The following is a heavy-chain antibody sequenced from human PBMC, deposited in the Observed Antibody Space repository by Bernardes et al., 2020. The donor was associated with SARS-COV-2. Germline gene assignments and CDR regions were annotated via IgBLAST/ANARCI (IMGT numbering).Heavy chain of an antibody. D-gene: IGHD5-12*01. CDR1: GFTFDDYA. CDR2: ISWNSGSI. J-gene: IGHJ3*01. CDR3: AKGRGYSYAWDAFDV. V-gene: IGHV3-9*01. Sequence: GGSLRLSCAASGFTFDDYAMHWVRQAPGKGLEWVSGISWNSGSIGYADSVKGRFTISRDNAKNSLYLQMNSLRAEDTAFYYCAKGRGYSYAWDAFDVWGQGTMVTVSS.